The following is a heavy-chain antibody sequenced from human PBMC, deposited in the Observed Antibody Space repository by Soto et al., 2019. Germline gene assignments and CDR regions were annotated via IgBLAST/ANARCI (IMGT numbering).Heavy chain of an antibody. D-gene: IGHD3-10*01. Sequence: QVQLVESGGGVVQPGRSLRLSCAASGFPFSDYAMHWVRQAPGKGLEWVAVISFDGSNTYYADSVKGRFTVSRDNSKHTLSLQMNSLRSDDTALYYCAKALRGECDYWGQGALVTVSS. CDR2: ISFDGSNT. CDR3: AKALRGECDY. V-gene: IGHV3-30*18. CDR1: GFPFSDYA. J-gene: IGHJ4*02.